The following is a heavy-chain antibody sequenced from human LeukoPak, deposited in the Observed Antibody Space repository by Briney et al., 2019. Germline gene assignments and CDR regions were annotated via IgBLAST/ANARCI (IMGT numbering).Heavy chain of an antibody. V-gene: IGHV1-46*01. CDR3: ARDLFLRDILTGYLRVPHAFDI. D-gene: IGHD3-9*01. J-gene: IGHJ3*02. CDR1: GYTFTSYY. Sequence: ASVKVSCKASGYTFTSYYMHWVRQAPGQGLEWMGIINPSGGSTSYAQKFQGRVTMTRDTSTSTVYMELSSLRSEDTAVYYCARDLFLRDILTGYLRVPHAFDIWGQGTMVTVSS. CDR2: INPSGGST.